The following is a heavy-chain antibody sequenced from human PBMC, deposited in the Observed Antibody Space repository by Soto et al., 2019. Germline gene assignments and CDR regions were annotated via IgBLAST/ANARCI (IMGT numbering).Heavy chain of an antibody. CDR3: ATVIPATRYFAY. V-gene: IGHV4-30-2*01. Sequence: ASETLSLTCTVSGGSIGNDDYSWSWVRQPPGKGLEWIGYIYHSGTTYYNPSPTSRVTISVDGSNNQFSLKLTSMTAADTAVYYCATVIPATRYFAYWGQGILVTVSS. CDR1: GGSIGNDDYS. CDR2: IYHSGTT. J-gene: IGHJ4*02. D-gene: IGHD2-15*01.